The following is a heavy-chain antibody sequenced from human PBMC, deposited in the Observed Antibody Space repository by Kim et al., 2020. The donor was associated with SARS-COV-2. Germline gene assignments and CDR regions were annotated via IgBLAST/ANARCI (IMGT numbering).Heavy chain of an antibody. CDR3: ARHSRLWSGRYNSGDYYAMDV. CDR2: ISDYNGNT. D-gene: IGHD3-3*01. Sequence: ASVKVSCKASGYTFTNYGISWVRQAPGQGLEWMGWISDYNGNTNYAQKLQGRVTMTTETSTSTAYMELRSLRSDDTAVYYCARHSRLWSGRYNSGDYYAMDVWGQGTTVTVSS. CDR1: GYTFTNYG. J-gene: IGHJ6*02. V-gene: IGHV1-18*01.